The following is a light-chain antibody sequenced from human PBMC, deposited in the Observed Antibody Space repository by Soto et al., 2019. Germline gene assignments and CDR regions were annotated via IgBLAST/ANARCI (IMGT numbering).Light chain of an antibody. CDR1: ESVRSN. V-gene: IGKV3-15*01. CDR3: QQYVNWPPWT. J-gene: IGKJ1*01. Sequence: EIVMTQSPDTLSVSPGERATLSCRASESVRSNLAWYQQKPGQAPRLLIYGVSTSATGIPARFSGSGSETEFTLTISNLQSEDFAFYYCQQYVNWPPWTFGQGTKVQIK. CDR2: GVS.